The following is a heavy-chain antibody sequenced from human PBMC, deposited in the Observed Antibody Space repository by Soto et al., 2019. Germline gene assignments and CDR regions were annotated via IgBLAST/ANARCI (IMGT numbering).Heavy chain of an antibody. V-gene: IGHV4-59*01. J-gene: IGHJ6*03. CDR1: GGSISSYY. Sequence: SETLSLTCTVSGGSISSYYWSWIRQPPGKGLEWIGYIYYSGSTNYNPSLKSRVTISVDTSKNQFSLKLSSVTAADTAVYYCASGCSGGSCPLDYYYYYYIDVWGKGTTVTVS. CDR3: ASGCSGGSCPLDYYYYYYIDV. D-gene: IGHD2-15*01. CDR2: IYYSGST.